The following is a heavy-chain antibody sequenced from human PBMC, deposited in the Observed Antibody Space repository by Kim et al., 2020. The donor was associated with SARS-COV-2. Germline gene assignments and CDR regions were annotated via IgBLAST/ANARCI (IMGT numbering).Heavy chain of an antibody. J-gene: IGHJ4*02. CDR1: GYNFSTYW. CDR2: IYPGDSDT. V-gene: IGHV5-51*01. CDR3: ARRSRRYYFDY. Sequence: GASLKISCQGSGYNFSTYWIGWVRRLPGKGLEWLGVIYPGDSDTTYSPSFQGQVTFSADKSISTAYLQWSSLKASDSAMYYCARRSRRYYFDYWGQGMLLTVSS.